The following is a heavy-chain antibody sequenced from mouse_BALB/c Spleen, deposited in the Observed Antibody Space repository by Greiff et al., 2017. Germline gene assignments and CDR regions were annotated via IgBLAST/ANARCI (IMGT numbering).Heavy chain of an antibody. D-gene: IGHD1-1*01. CDR1: GYTFTSYW. CDR2: IYPGNSDT. CDR3: TRYDYLDAWFAY. J-gene: IGHJ3*01. V-gene: IGHV1-5*01. Sequence: EVQLQQSGTVLARPGASVKMSCKASGYTFTSYWMHWVKQRPGQGLEWIGAIYPGNSDTSYNQKFKGKAKLTAVTSTSTAYMELSSLTNEDSAVYYCTRYDYLDAWFAYWGQGTLVTVSA.